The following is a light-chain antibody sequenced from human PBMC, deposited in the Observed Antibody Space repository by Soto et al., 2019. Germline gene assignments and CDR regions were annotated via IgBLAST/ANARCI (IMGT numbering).Light chain of an antibody. CDR3: CAYAGSSTFL. Sequence: QSVLTQPASVSGSPGQSITISCTGTTSDVGSYKFVSWYQHLPGKAPKLVIFEGSERPSGISDRFSGSKSGNTASLTISGLQAEDVADYYCCAYAGSSTFLFGGGTKLTVL. CDR1: TSDVGSYKF. J-gene: IGLJ2*01. CDR2: EGS. V-gene: IGLV2-23*03.